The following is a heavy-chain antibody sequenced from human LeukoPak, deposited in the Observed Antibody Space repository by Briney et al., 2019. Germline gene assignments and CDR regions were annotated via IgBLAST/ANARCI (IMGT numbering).Heavy chain of an antibody. Sequence: GGSLTLSCAASGFTFSSYSMNWVRQAPGKGLEWVSYISSSSSIIYYADSVKGRFTISRDNSKNTLYLQMNSLRAEDTAVYYCARNTRGGDFDCWGQGTQVTLSS. CDR3: ARNTRGGDFDC. CDR1: GFTFSSYS. D-gene: IGHD2-2*01. J-gene: IGHJ4*02. V-gene: IGHV3-48*01. CDR2: ISSSSSII.